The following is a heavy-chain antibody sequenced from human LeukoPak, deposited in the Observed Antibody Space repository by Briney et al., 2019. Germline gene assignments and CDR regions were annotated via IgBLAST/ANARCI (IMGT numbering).Heavy chain of an antibody. CDR3: ARETDCGGDCYLVLGY. V-gene: IGHV4-34*01. Sequence: SETLSLTCAVYGGSFSGYYWSWIRQPPGKGLEWIGEINHSGSTNYNPSLKSRVTISVDTSKNQFSLKLSSVTAADTAVYYCARETDCGGDCYLVLGYWGQGTLVTVSS. CDR2: INHSGST. CDR1: GGSFSGYY. D-gene: IGHD2-21*02. J-gene: IGHJ4*02.